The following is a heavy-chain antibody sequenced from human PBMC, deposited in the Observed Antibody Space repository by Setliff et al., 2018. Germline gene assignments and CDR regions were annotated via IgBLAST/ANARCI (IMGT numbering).Heavy chain of an antibody. CDR1: GDSINTPTYH. CDR2: IYYTGIT. V-gene: IGHV4-39*01. CDR3: VRTFNGSPADR. D-gene: IGHD2-2*01. J-gene: IGHJ5*02. Sequence: SETLSLTCTVSGDSINTPTYHWGWVRQPPGKGLEWIGLIYYTGITYYNPSLKSRVTISEDMSENQISLKLNPVTTADTAVYYCVRTFNGSPADRWGQGTLVTVS.